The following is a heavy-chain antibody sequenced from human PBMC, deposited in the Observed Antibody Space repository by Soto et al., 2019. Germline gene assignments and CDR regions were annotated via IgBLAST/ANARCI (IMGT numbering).Heavy chain of an antibody. J-gene: IGHJ5*02. Sequence: PSETLSLTCSVSGGPISSSSYFWGWIRQPPGKGLEWIGSIYYSGSTYYNPSLKSRVTVSVDTSKNQFSPKLSSVTAADTAVYYCARHPSDFWFDPWGQGTLVTVS. CDR1: GGPISSSSYF. CDR3: ARHPSDFWFDP. CDR2: IYYSGST. V-gene: IGHV4-39*01. D-gene: IGHD2-21*02.